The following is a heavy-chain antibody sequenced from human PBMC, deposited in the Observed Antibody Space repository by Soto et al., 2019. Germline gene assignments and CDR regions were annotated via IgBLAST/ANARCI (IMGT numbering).Heavy chain of an antibody. CDR2: LYYGRSA. D-gene: IGHD3-22*01. CDR1: GDSISSYY. V-gene: IGHV4-59*01. Sequence: QVQLQESGPGLVKPSETLSLTCAVSGDSISSYYCIWIRQPPGKGLESIGYLYYGRSANYNPSLKXRXTXSXXTSTNQCSLTLSSMTAADTAVYYCALRSMAVVPEYWGQGTLVTVSS. J-gene: IGHJ4*02. CDR3: ALRSMAVVPEY.